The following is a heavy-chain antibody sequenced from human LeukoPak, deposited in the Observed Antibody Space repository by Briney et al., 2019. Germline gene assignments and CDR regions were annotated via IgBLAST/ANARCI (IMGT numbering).Heavy chain of an antibody. Sequence: ASVKVSCKASGYTFTSYGISWVRQAPGQGLEWMGWISAYNGNTNYAQKLQGRVTMTTDTSTSTAYMELRSLRSEDTAVYYCARWNSGGGQHIVVVTARGFDYWGQGTLVTVSS. CDR3: ARWNSGGGQHIVVVTARGFDY. V-gene: IGHV1-18*01. J-gene: IGHJ4*02. CDR1: GYTFTSYG. D-gene: IGHD2-21*02. CDR2: ISAYNGNT.